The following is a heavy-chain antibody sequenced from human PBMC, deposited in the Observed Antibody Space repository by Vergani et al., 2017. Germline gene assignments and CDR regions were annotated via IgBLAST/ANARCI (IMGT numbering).Heavy chain of an antibody. CDR3: ARAWRRDGHLDY. Sequence: EVQLVESGGGLVKPGGSLRLSCAASGFTFSSYSMNWVRQAPGKGLEWVSSISSSSSYIYYADSVKGRFTISRDNAKNSLYLQMNSLRAEDTAVYYCARAWRRDGHLDYWGQGTLVTVSS. V-gene: IGHV3-21*01. CDR2: ISSSSSYI. D-gene: IGHD3-3*01. J-gene: IGHJ4*02. CDR1: GFTFSSYS.